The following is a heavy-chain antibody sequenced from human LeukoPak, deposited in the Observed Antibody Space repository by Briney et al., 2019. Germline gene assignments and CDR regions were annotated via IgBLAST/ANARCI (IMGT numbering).Heavy chain of an antibody. CDR2: TRNKAKSYTT. J-gene: IGHJ2*01. Sequence: GGSLRLSCAAYGFTFSDRYMDWVSQAPGKGLEWVARTRNKAKSYTTEYAASVKGRFTISRDDSKNSLYLQMNSLKTEDTAVYYCVGGGPDRTYWYFDLWGRGTLVTVSS. D-gene: IGHD2-21*01. CDR3: VGGGPDRTYWYFDL. V-gene: IGHV3-72*01. CDR1: GFTFSDRY.